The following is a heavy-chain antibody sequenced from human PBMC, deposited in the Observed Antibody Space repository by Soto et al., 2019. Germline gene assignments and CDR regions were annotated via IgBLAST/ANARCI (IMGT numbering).Heavy chain of an antibody. CDR3: ARATYSSSYYFDS. CDR1: GFTFSSFE. CDR2: IGSSGSTI. Sequence: EVQLVESEGGLVQPGGSLRLSCAASGFTFSSFEMNWVRQAPGKGLEWVSKIGSSGSTIWYADSVKGRFTISRDNAKNSLYLQMNSLRGEDTAVYYCARATYSSSYYFDSWGQGTLVTVSS. V-gene: IGHV3-48*03. J-gene: IGHJ4*02. D-gene: IGHD6-6*01.